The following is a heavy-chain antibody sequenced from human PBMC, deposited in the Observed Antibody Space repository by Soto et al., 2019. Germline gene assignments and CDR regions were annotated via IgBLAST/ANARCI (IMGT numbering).Heavy chain of an antibody. V-gene: IGHV3-15*07. CDR1: EFTFANAF. J-gene: IGHJ3*01. CDR3: TSCRGYCTGLVAYDS. CDR2: IRTKTYGEAV. D-gene: IGHD2-8*02. Sequence: DVQLVESGGGLIKPGGSLRLSCTASEFTFANAFMNWVRQAPGKGLEWIGRIRTKTYGEAVDYAASVKGRFTISRDDSKDTMYLQMNSLKIDDTAVYYCTSCRGYCTGLVAYDSWGQGTMVTVSS.